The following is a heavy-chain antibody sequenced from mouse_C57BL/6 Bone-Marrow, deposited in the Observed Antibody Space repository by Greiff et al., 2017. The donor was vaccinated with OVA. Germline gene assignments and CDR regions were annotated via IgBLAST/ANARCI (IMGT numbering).Heavy chain of an antibody. CDR1: GYTFTSYW. Sequence: QVQLQQPGAELVKPGASVKMSCKASGYTFTSYWITWVKQRPGQGLEWIGDIYPGSGSTNYNEKFKSKATLTVDTSSSTAYMQLSSLTSEDSAVYYCASGSVYYGNYLYYYAMDDWGQGTSVTVSS. V-gene: IGHV1-55*01. CDR3: ASGSVYYGNYLYYYAMDD. J-gene: IGHJ4*01. CDR2: IYPGSGST. D-gene: IGHD2-1*01.